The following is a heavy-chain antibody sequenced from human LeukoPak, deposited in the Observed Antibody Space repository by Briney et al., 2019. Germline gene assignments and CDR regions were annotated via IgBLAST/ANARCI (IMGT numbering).Heavy chain of an antibody. Sequence: ASVRVSCKTSGYTFPNYDIYWVRQAPGQGLECMGWISGYTGDTKYAQILQGRVTMTTDTSTSTAYMELRSLRSDDTAVYYCARDLPPQKYSSSSVWFDPWGQGTLVTVSS. D-gene: IGHD6-13*01. CDR2: ISGYTGDT. CDR3: ARDLPPQKYSSSSVWFDP. CDR1: GYTFPNYD. J-gene: IGHJ5*02. V-gene: IGHV1-18*01.